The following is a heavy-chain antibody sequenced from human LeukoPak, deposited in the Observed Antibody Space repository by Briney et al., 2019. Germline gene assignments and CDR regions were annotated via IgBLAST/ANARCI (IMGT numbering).Heavy chain of an antibody. D-gene: IGHD5-24*01. V-gene: IGHV3-23*01. CDR1: GFTFSSYA. CDR3: AKMNMATIIMGYFDY. Sequence: PGGSLRLSCAASGFTFSSYAMGWVRQAPGKGLEWVSAISGSGGSTYYADSVKGRFTISRDNSKNTLYLQMNSLRAEDTAVYYCAKMNMATIIMGYFDYWGQGTLVTVSS. CDR2: ISGSGGST. J-gene: IGHJ4*02.